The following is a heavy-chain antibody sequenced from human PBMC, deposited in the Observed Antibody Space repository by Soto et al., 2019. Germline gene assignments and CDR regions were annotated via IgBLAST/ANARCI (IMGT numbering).Heavy chain of an antibody. CDR1: GYTFTSDD. J-gene: IGHJ4*02. CDR3: ARRVPKGRSSQP. D-gene: IGHD6-6*01. Sequence: ASVKVSCKASGYTFTSDDINWVRPATGQGLEWMGWMKPNSGNTGYAQKFQGRVTMTRNTSISTDYMELSRLRSEDTDVYYCARRVPKGRSSQPWGQGTLVTVSS. V-gene: IGHV1-8*01. CDR2: MKPNSGNT.